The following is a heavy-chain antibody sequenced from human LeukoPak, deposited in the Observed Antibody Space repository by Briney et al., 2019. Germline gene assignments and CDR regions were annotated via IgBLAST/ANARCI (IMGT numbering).Heavy chain of an antibody. V-gene: IGHV1-2*04. CDR3: ARDHVAAAGTRYYYYYGMDV. D-gene: IGHD6-13*01. Sequence: VASVKVSCKASGYTFTGYYMHWVRQAPGQGLEWMGWINPNSGGTNYAQKFQGWVTMTRDTSISTAYMELSRLRSDDTAVYYCARDHVAAAGTRYYYYYGMDVWGQGTTVTVSS. J-gene: IGHJ6*02. CDR2: INPNSGGT. CDR1: GYTFTGYY.